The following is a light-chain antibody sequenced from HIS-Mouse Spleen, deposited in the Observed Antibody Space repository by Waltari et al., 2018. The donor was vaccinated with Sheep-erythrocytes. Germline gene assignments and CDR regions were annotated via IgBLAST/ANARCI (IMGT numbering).Light chain of an antibody. CDR1: SSAVGSYNL. V-gene: IGLV2-23*01. J-gene: IGLJ3*02. CDR3: CSYAGSSTWV. CDR2: AGS. Sequence: QSALTQPASVSGSPGQSITISCTGTSSAVGSYNLVSWDQQHPGKAPKLMIYAGSKRPSGVSNRFSGSKSGNTASLTISGLQAEDEADYYCCSYAGSSTWVFGGGTKLTVL.